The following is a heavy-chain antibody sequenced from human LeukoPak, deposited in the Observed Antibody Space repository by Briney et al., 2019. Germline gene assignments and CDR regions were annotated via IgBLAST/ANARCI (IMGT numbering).Heavy chain of an antibody. J-gene: IGHJ3*02. CDR1: GYTFTSYG. V-gene: IGHV1-18*01. Sequence: ASVKVSCKASGYTFTSYGISWVRQAPGQGLEWMGWISAYNGYTNYAQNFQGRVTMTTDASTSTAYMELRSLRSEDTAVYYCARGRSPGSSSWDDAFDIWGQGTMVTVSS. CDR3: ARGRSPGSSSWDDAFDI. D-gene: IGHD6-13*01. CDR2: ISAYNGYT.